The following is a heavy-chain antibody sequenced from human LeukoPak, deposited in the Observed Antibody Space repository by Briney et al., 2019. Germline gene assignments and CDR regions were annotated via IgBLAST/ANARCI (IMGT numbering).Heavy chain of an antibody. D-gene: IGHD1-26*01. CDR2: IRYDGSNK. CDR3: AREDTGTYSTDY. CDR1: GFTFSSYG. J-gene: IGHJ4*02. Sequence: PGGSLRLSCAASGFTFSSYGMHWVRQAPGKGLEWVAFIRYDGSNKYYADSVKGRFTISRDNSKNTLYLQMNSLRAEDTAVYYCAREDTGTYSTDYWGQGTLVTVSS. V-gene: IGHV3-30*02.